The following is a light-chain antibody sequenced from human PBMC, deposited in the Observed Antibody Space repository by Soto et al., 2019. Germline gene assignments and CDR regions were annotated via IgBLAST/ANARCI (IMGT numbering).Light chain of an antibody. J-gene: IGLJ3*02. CDR2: RNN. CDR1: SSNLGSNF. Sequence: QLVLTQPPSASGTPGQRGTISCSGSSSNLGSNFIYWYQQLPGAAPKLLISRNNERPSGVPDRFSGSKSGTSASLAISGLRSEDEADYHCAAWDDSLSGVVFGGGTKLTVL. CDR3: AAWDDSLSGVV. V-gene: IGLV1-47*01.